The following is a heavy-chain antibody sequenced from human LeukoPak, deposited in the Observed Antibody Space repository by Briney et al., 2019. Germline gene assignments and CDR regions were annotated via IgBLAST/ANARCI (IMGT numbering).Heavy chain of an antibody. Sequence: ASVRVSCKASGGTFRNYAISWVRQAPGQGLEWMGGTIPLFGRAEYAQRFQGGVTITADESTTPAYLELTILKSEDTAVYYCASPKEDSDYYFDYWGQGALVTVSS. V-gene: IGHV1-69*13. D-gene: IGHD4-11*01. CDR1: GGTFRNYA. CDR3: ASPKEDSDYYFDY. J-gene: IGHJ4*02. CDR2: TIPLFGRA.